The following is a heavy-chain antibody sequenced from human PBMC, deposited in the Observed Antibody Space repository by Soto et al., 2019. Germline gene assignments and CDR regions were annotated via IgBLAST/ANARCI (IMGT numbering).Heavy chain of an antibody. D-gene: IGHD2-2*01. J-gene: IGHJ6*02. CDR1: GGTFSSYA. CDR2: SIPIFGTA. Sequence: QVQLVQSGAEVKKPGSSVKVSCNASGGTFSSYAISWVRQAPGQGLEWMGGSIPIFGTANYAQKFQGRVTITADESTSTAYMELSSMRSEDTAVYYCARGGCSSTSCFRYKFYYGMDVWGQGTTVTVSS. V-gene: IGHV1-69*01. CDR3: ARGGCSSTSCFRYKFYYGMDV.